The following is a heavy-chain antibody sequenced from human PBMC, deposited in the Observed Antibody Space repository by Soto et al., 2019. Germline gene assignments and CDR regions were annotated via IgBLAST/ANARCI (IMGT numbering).Heavy chain of an antibody. CDR3: ARGNFRTFDIVAKTPSYFDY. Sequence: ASVKVSCKASGYTFTGYYMHWVRQAPGQGLEWMGWINPNSGGTNYAQKFQGWVTMTRDTSISTAYMELSSLRSEDTAVYYCARGNFRTFDIVAKTPSYFDYWGQATLVTVPS. V-gene: IGHV1-2*04. J-gene: IGHJ4*02. D-gene: IGHD5-12*01. CDR2: INPNSGGT. CDR1: GYTFTGYY.